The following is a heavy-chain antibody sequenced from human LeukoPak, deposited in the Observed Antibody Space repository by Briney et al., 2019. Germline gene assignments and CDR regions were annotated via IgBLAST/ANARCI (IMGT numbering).Heavy chain of an antibody. Sequence: ASVKVSCKASGYTFTTYYMHWVRQAPGQGLEWMGMINPSGGSRSYAQRFQGRVTMTRDTSTSTVYMELSSLRSEDTAFYYCASSYGSYYYYYMDVWGKGTTVTISS. J-gene: IGHJ6*03. CDR2: INPSGGSR. CDR1: GYTFTTYY. V-gene: IGHV1-46*01. CDR3: ASSYGSYYYYYMDV. D-gene: IGHD3-10*01.